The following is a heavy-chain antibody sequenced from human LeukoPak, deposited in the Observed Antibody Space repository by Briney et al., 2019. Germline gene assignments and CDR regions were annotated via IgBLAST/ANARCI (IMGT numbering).Heavy chain of an antibody. V-gene: IGHV4-59*01. D-gene: IGHD3-22*01. CDR3: ARATSGYYFDF. J-gene: IGHJ4*02. CDR2: VSYSGST. Sequence: SETLSLTCTVSGGSIGSYCWNWIRQPPGKRLEWIGYVSYSGSTNYNPSLKSRVTMSVDKSKNQFSLKLSSVTAADTAVYFCARATSGYYFDFWDQGTLVTVSS. CDR1: GGSIGSYC.